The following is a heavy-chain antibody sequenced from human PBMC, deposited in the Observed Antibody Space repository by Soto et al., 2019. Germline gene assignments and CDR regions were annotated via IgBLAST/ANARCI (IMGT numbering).Heavy chain of an antibody. CDR1: GFTFSSYA. Sequence: GGSLRLSCAASGFTFSSYAMSWVRQAPGKGLEWVSAISGSGGSTYYADSVKGRFTISRDNSKNTLYLQMNSLKTEDTAVYYCTTGNPQPPITTPDAFDIWGQGTMVTVSS. D-gene: IGHD4-17*01. CDR2: ISGSGGST. V-gene: IGHV3-23*01. J-gene: IGHJ3*02. CDR3: TTGNPQPPITTPDAFDI.